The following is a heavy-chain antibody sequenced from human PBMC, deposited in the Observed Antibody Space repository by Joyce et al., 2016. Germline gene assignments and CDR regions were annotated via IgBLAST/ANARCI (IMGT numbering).Heavy chain of an antibody. CDR2: INPSGGST. D-gene: IGHD1-14*01. CDR1: GYNLNSYY. Sequence: QVQLVQSGAEVKKPGASVKVSCKASGYNLNSYYINWVRQAPGQGLEWMGLINPSGGSTNYAQKFQGRVTMTRDTSTSTVYMDLSSLGSEDTAVYYCARDLPHNWFDPWGQGTLVTVSS. CDR3: ARDLPHNWFDP. J-gene: IGHJ5*02. V-gene: IGHV1-46*02.